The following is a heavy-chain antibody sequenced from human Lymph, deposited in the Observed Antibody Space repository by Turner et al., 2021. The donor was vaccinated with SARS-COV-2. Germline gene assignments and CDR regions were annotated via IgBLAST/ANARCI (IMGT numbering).Heavy chain of an antibody. V-gene: IGHV4-59*01. Sequence: QVQLQESGPGLVKPSEPLSLPCTVPGGSISSYYWSWIRQPPGKGLEWIGYIYYSGSTNYNPSLKSRVTISVDTSKNQFSLKLTSVTAADTAVYYCARGFDYWGQGTLVTVSP. CDR2: IYYSGST. J-gene: IGHJ4*02. CDR3: ARGFDY. CDR1: GGSISSYY.